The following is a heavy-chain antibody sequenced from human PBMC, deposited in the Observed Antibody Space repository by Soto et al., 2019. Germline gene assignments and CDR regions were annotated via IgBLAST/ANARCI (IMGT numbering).Heavy chain of an antibody. V-gene: IGHV1-18*01. D-gene: IGHD2-15*01. Sequence: PSVKVSCKASGYTFSSYGITWVRQAPGQGLEWMGWISAYNGNTNYAQRSQGRVTMTTDTSTSTAYMDLRSLRSDDTAVYYCAKTDGYCSGNSCYPFDYWGQGTLVTVSS. CDR2: ISAYNGNT. CDR3: AKTDGYCSGNSCYPFDY. J-gene: IGHJ4*02. CDR1: GYTFSSYG.